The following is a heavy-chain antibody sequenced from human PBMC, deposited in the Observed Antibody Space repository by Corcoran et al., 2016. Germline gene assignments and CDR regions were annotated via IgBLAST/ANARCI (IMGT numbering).Heavy chain of an antibody. CDR1: GFTFSNAW. J-gene: IGHJ2*01. CDR2: IKSKTDGGTT. CDR3: TTMGGWLLPNWYFDL. V-gene: IGHV3-15*07. D-gene: IGHD3-22*01. Sequence: EVQLVESGGGLVKPGGSLRLSCAASGFTFSNAWMNWVRQAPGKGLEWVGRIKSKTDGGTTDYAAPVKGRFTISRDDSKNTLYLQMNSLKTEDTAVYYCTTMGGWLLPNWYFDLWGRGTLVTVSS.